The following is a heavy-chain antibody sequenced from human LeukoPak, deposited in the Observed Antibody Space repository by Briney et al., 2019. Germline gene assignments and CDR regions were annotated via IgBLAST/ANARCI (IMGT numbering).Heavy chain of an antibody. J-gene: IGHJ4*02. D-gene: IGHD5-12*01. CDR3: GGLIPDSGYGRFFDC. Sequence: PETLSLTCTVSGDSLSSSTYYWGWVRQPRGKGLQWIGTISYSGSTHDNPSLKSRVTMSVDTSKNEFSLKLTSVTAPDSAIYYCGGLIPDSGYGRFFDCWGQGTLVTGSS. CDR2: ISYSGST. CDR1: GDSLSSSTYY. V-gene: IGHV4-39*01.